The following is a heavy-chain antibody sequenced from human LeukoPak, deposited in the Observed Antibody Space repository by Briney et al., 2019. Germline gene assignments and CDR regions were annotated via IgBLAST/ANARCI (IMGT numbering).Heavy chain of an antibody. J-gene: IGHJ4*02. D-gene: IGHD3-10*01. V-gene: IGHV3-33*06. Sequence: PGGSLRLSCAASGFTFSSYGMHWVRQAPGKGLEWVAVIWYDGSNKYYADSVKGRFTISRDNSKNTLYLQMNSLRAEDTAVYYCAKSYGSGSYYSNYFDYWGQGTLVTVSS. CDR2: IWYDGSNK. CDR1: GFTFSSYG. CDR3: AKSYGSGSYYSNYFDY.